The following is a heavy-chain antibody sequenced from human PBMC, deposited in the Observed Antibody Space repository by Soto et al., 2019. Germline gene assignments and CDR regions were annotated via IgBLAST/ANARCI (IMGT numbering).Heavy chain of an antibody. CDR3: AKDLGIWGGWYNWGY. Sequence: QVQLVESGGGVVQPGRSLRLSCAASGFTFGSYGMHWVRQAPGKGLEWVAVISYDGSNKYYADSVKGRFTISRDNSKNTLYLQMNSLRAEDTAVYYCAKDLGIWGGWYNWGYWGQGTLVTVSS. J-gene: IGHJ4*02. V-gene: IGHV3-30*18. D-gene: IGHD1-20*01. CDR2: ISYDGSNK. CDR1: GFTFGSYG.